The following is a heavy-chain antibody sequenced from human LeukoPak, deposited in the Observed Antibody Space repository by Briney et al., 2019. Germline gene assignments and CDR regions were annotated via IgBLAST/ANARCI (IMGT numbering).Heavy chain of an antibody. CDR1: GFSVRSSY. V-gene: IGHV3-53*01. CDR2: IYTSDST. D-gene: IGHD2-21*02. J-gene: IGHJ4*02. Sequence: GGSLRLSCEASGFSVRSSYMSWVRQAPGKGLEWVSVIYTSDSTHYADSVKGRFIISRDNSRNTLYLQMNSLRAEDTAVYYCARGTSCGGDCYPHWGQGTLVTVSS. CDR3: ARGTSCGGDCYPH.